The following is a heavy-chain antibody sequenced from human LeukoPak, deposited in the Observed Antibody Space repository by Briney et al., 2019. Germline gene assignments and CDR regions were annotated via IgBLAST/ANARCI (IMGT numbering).Heavy chain of an antibody. V-gene: IGHV3-23*01. CDR3: AQDIAWGAFEH. CDR2: ISGSDAGT. D-gene: IGHD7-27*01. CDR1: GFTFNNYA. J-gene: IGHJ4*02. Sequence: GGSLRLSCAASGFTFNNYAMSWVRQAPGKGLEWVSAISGSDAGTYYADSVKGRFTISRDNSKNTLYLQMNSLRAEDAAIYYCAQDIAWGAFEHWGQGTLVTVSS.